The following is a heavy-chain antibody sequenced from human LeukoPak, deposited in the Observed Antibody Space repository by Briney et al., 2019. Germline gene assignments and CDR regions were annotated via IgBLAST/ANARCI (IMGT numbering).Heavy chain of an antibody. CDR1: GFTFSNAW. CDR3: TTAMVMTANLYFQH. CDR2: IKSKTEGGTT. J-gene: IGHJ1*01. D-gene: IGHD2-21*02. Sequence: GGSLRLSCAASGFTFSNAWMSWVRQTPGKGLEWVGRIKSKTEGGTTDYAAPVKDRFTISRDDSKDTLYLQMNSLEPEDTAVYYCTTAMVMTANLYFQHWGQGTTVTVSS. V-gene: IGHV3-15*01.